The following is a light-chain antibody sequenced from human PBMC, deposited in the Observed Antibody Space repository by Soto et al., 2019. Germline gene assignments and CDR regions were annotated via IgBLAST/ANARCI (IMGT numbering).Light chain of an antibody. J-gene: IGKJ1*01. CDR2: KAS. CDR3: QQHGTYST. CDR1: RSISVW. Sequence: DIRMTQSPSTLSASVGDRVTITCRASRSISVWLAWYQQKPGKASKLLIYKASSLESGVPSRFSGSGSGTEFTLTISSLQPDDFATYYCQQHGTYSTFGQGTKVDIK. V-gene: IGKV1-5*03.